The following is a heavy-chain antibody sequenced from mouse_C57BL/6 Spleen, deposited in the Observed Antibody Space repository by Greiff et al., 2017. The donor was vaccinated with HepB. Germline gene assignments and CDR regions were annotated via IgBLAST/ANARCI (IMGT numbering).Heavy chain of an antibody. V-gene: IGHV1-69*01. CDR3: ARSTYYYGSSYEYFDV. Sequence: VQLQQPGAELVMPGASVKLSCKASGYTFTSYWMHWVKQRPGQGLEWIGEIDPSDSYTNYNQKFKGKSTLTVDKSSITAYMQLSSLTSEDSAVYYCARSTYYYGSSYEYFDVWGTGTTVTVSS. D-gene: IGHD1-1*01. CDR1: GYTFTSYW. CDR2: IDPSDSYT. J-gene: IGHJ1*03.